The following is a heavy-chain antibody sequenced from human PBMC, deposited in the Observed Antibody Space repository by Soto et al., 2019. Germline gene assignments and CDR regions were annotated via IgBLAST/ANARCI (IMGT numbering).Heavy chain of an antibody. D-gene: IGHD4-4*01. J-gene: IGHJ4*02. V-gene: IGHV3-30-3*01. CDR3: AGAPYYSNSRLEY. Sequence: QVHLVESGGGVVQPGKSLRLSCAAPGFTFSNYAIHWFRQAPGRGLELLALISNDGNNDIYADSLKGRVTFSRDSSNNKVFLQMDSLRTEDTAVYYCAGAPYYSNSRLEYWGQGTLVTVPS. CDR2: ISNDGNND. CDR1: GFTFSNYA.